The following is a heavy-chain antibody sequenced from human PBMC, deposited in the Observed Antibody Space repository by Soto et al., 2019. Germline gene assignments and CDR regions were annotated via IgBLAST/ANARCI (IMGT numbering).Heavy chain of an antibody. CDR1: GYTFTMYG. CDR3: ARDEYGGDSGYAMDV. CDR2: INPDNGDT. D-gene: IGHD2-21*02. V-gene: IGHV1-18*01. Sequence: QVQLVQSGAEVKKPGASVKVSCKASGYTFTMYGFSWVRQAPGQGLEWMGWINPDNGDTNYAQKFQGRVAMITDTSXXTAYMELRSLRSDDTAVYYCARDEYGGDSGYAMDVWGQGTTVTVSS. J-gene: IGHJ6*02.